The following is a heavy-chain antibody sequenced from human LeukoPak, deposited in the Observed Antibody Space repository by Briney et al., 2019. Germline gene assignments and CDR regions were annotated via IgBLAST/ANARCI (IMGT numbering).Heavy chain of an antibody. J-gene: IGHJ5*02. Sequence: ASVKVSCKASGYTFTSYYMHWVRQAPGQGLEWMGIINPSGGSTSYAQKFQGRVTMTRDTSTSTVYMELSSLRSEDTAVYYCAREGAHYYDSSGPNWFDPWGQGTLVTVSS. CDR3: AREGAHYYDSSGPNWFDP. V-gene: IGHV1-46*01. CDR1: GYTFTSYY. CDR2: INPSGGST. D-gene: IGHD3-22*01.